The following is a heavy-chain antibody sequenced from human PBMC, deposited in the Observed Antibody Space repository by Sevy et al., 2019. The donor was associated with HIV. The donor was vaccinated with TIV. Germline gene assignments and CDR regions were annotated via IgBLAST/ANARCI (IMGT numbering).Heavy chain of an antibody. J-gene: IGHJ4*02. Sequence: GGSLRLSCVASGFTFSSYEMNWVHQAPGKGLEWVSYISNSGTSMYYSDSVKGRFTISRDNARNSLYLQMNSLRAEDTAVYYCARDLPHSATTVAHFDCWGQGTLVTVSS. CDR2: ISNSGTSM. CDR3: ARDLPHSATTVAHFDC. V-gene: IGHV3-48*03. D-gene: IGHD4-17*01. CDR1: GFTFSSYE.